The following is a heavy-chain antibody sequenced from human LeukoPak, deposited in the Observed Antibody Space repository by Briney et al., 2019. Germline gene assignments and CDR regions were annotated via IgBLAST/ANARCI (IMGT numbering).Heavy chain of an antibody. CDR1: GFTFSSYG. CDR3: AKAKPWDIVLMVYAMGAFDI. V-gene: IGHV3-30*02. Sequence: GGSLRLSCAASGFTFSSYGMHWVRQAPGKGLEWVAFIRYDGSNKYYADSVKGRFTISRDNSKNTLYLQMNSLRAEDTAVYYCAKAKPWDIVLMVYAMGAFDIWGQGTMVTVSS. D-gene: IGHD2-8*01. J-gene: IGHJ3*02. CDR2: IRYDGSNK.